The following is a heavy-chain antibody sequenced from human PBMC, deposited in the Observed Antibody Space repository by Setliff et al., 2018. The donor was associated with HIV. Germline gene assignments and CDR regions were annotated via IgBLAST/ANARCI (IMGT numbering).Heavy chain of an antibody. CDR2: IIPNSGGT. J-gene: IGHJ3*02. CDR1: GYTFTAYF. V-gene: IGHV1-2*06. CDR3: ATKVYCTNGVCLDAFDI. Sequence: SVKVSCKASGYTFTAYFMHWVRQAPGQGLEWMGRIIPNSGGTNYAQKFQGRVTMTRDTSISTGYMELSRLRSDDTAVYYCATKVYCTNGVCLDAFDIWGQGTMVTVSS. D-gene: IGHD2-8*01.